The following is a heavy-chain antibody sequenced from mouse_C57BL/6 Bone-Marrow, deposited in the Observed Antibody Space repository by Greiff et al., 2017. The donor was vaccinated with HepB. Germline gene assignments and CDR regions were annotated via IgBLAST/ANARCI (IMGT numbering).Heavy chain of an antibody. J-gene: IGHJ3*01. Sequence: EVKLVESGGDLVKPGGSLKLSCAASGFTFSSYGMSWVRQTPDKRLEWVATISSGGSYTYYPDSVKGRFTISRDNAKNTLYLQMSSLKSEDTAMYYCARGVLRSRSLFAYWGQGTLVTVSA. CDR3: ARGVLRSRSLFAY. D-gene: IGHD1-1*01. V-gene: IGHV5-6*01. CDR2: ISSGGSYT. CDR1: GFTFSSYG.